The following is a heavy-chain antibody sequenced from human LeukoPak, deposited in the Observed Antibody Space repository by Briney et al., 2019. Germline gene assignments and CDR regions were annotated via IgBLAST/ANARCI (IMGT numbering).Heavy chain of an antibody. Sequence: PGASVKVSCKASGYTFTSYGISWVRQAPGQGLEWMGWTSAYNGNTNYAQKLQGRVTMTTDTSTSTAYMERRSLRSDDTAVYYCARVKDYDFWSGYYPHFDYWGQGTLVTVSS. CDR1: GYTFTSYG. CDR2: TSAYNGNT. CDR3: ARVKDYDFWSGYYPHFDY. D-gene: IGHD3-3*01. V-gene: IGHV1-18*01. J-gene: IGHJ4*02.